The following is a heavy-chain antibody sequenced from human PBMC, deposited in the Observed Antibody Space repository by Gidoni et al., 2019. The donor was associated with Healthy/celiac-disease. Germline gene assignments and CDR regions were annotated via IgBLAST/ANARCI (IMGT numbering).Heavy chain of an antibody. CDR1: GYTFTSYA. CDR2: INAGNGNT. J-gene: IGHJ4*02. Sequence: QVQLVQSGAEVKQPGASVKVSCKASGYTFTSYAMHWVRQAPGQRLEWMGWINAGNGNTKYSQKFQGRVTITRDTSASTAYMELSSLRSEDTAVYYCAGSRGYSYGTFDYWGQGTLVTVSS. CDR3: AGSRGYSYGTFDY. D-gene: IGHD5-18*01. V-gene: IGHV1-3*01.